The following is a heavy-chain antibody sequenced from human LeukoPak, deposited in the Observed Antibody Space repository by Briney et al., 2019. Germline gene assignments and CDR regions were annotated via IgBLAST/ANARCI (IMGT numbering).Heavy chain of an antibody. CDR3: ARVGITIDSLIDY. J-gene: IGHJ4*02. V-gene: IGHV1-46*04. Sequence: ASVKVSCKASGYTFTSYYMHWVRQAPGQGLEWMGIINPSGGSTSYADSVKGRFTISRDNAKNTLYLQMNSLRAEDTAVYYCARVGITIDSLIDYWGQGTLVTVSS. D-gene: IGHD3-3*01. CDR2: INPSGGST. CDR1: GYTFTSYY.